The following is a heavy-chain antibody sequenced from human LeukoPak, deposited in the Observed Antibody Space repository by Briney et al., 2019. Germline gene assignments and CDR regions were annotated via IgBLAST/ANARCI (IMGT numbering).Heavy chain of an antibody. D-gene: IGHD3-22*01. CDR1: GYTFTGYY. J-gene: IGHJ4*02. V-gene: IGHV1-2*02. CDR3: ATSRDYYDSSGYYLDFDY. Sequence: ASVKVSRKASGYTFTGYYMHWVRQAPGQGLEWMGWFNPNSGGTNYAQKFQGRVTMTRDTSISTAYMELSRLRSDDTAVYYCATSRDYYDSSGYYLDFDYWGQGTLVTVSS. CDR2: FNPNSGGT.